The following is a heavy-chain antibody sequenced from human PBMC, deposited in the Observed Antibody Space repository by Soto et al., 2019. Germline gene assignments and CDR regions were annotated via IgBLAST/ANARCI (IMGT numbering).Heavy chain of an antibody. CDR2: ISGSGGST. CDR3: AKDSFLEWSPPNGYGMDV. J-gene: IGHJ6*02. Sequence: GGSLRLSCAASGFTFSSYAMSWVHQAPGKGLEWVSAISGSGGSTYYADSVKGRFTISRDNSKNTLYLQMNSLRAEDTAVYYCAKDSFLEWSPPNGYGMDVWGQGTTVTVSS. CDR1: GFTFSSYA. D-gene: IGHD3-3*01. V-gene: IGHV3-23*01.